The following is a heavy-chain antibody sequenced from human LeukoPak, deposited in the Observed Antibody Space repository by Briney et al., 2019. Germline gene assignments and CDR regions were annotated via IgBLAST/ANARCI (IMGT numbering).Heavy chain of an antibody. CDR1: GYTCTSYG. CDR2: ISAYNGNT. CDR3: ARDSYYDILTVPDY. J-gene: IGHJ4*02. Sequence: GASVKVSCKASGYTCTSYGISWVRQAPGQGLEWMGWISAYNGNTNYAQKLQGRVTMTTDTSTSTAYMELRSLRSDDTAVYSCARDSYYDILTVPDYWGQGTLVTVSS. D-gene: IGHD3-9*01. V-gene: IGHV1-18*01.